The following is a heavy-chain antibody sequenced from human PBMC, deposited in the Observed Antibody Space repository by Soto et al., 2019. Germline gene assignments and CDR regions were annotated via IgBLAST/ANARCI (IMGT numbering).Heavy chain of an antibody. CDR1: RFTFSSYA. J-gene: IGHJ4*02. CDR3: ARSLFLASTDTEPFDY. D-gene: IGHD3-3*02. Sequence: EVQLLESGGGLVQPGGSLVLSCAASRFTFSSYAMSWVRQAPGKGLEWVSSIIGGGNDAYYADSVKGRFTISRDNSQNTLYMQMSSPRADDTAVYYCARSLFLASTDTEPFDYWGQGALVTVSS. CDR2: IIGGGNDA. V-gene: IGHV3-23*01.